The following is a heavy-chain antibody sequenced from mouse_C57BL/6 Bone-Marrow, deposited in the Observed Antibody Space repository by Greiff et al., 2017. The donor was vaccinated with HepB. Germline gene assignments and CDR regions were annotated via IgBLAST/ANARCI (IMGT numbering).Heavy chain of an antibody. J-gene: IGHJ3*01. CDR2: IDPSDSYT. D-gene: IGHD1-1*01. V-gene: IGHV1-59*01. CDR3: AGVAP. Sequence: QVQLQQPGAELVRPGTSVKLSCKASGYTFTSYWMHWVKQRPGQGLEWIGVIDPSDSYTNYNQKFKGKATLTVDTSSSTAYMELHSLTSEDSAVYFCAGVAPWGQGTLVTVSA. CDR1: GYTFTSYW.